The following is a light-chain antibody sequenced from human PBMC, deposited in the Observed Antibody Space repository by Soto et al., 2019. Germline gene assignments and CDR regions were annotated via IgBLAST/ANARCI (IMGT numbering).Light chain of an antibody. CDR1: QTISSW. CDR3: QHYNSYSEA. V-gene: IGKV1-5*03. CDR2: KAS. J-gene: IGKJ1*01. Sequence: DMQMTQSPSTLSGSVGERVTITFRASQTISSWLAWYQQKPGKAPKXXIYKASTLKSGVPSRFSGSGSGTEFTLTISSLQPDDFATYYCQHYNSYSEAFGQGTKVDIK.